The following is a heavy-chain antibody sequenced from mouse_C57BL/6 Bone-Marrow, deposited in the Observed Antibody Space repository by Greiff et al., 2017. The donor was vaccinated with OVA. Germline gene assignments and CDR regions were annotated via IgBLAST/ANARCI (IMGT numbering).Heavy chain of an antibody. CDR3: ARGGGTWYFDV. Sequence: VQLKESGPGLVKPSQSLSLTCSVTGYSITSGYYWNWIRQFPGNKLEWMGYISYDGSNNYNPSLKNRISITRDTSKNQFFLKLNSVTTEDTATYYCARGGGTWYFDVWGTGTTVTVSS. J-gene: IGHJ1*03. CDR2: ISYDGSN. D-gene: IGHD4-1*01. V-gene: IGHV3-6*01. CDR1: GYSITSGYY.